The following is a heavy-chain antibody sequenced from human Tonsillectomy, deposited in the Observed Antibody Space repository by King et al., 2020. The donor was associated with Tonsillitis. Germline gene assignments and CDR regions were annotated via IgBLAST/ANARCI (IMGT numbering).Heavy chain of an antibody. CDR3: ARGEYSYGFYFDP. J-gene: IGHJ5*02. Sequence: VQLQESGPGLVKPSQTLSLTCTVSGSISSGSYYWSWIRQPAGKGLEWIGRIYTSGSTNYNPSLKSRVTISVDTSKNQFSLKLSSVTAADTAVYYCARGEYSYGFYFDPWGQGTLVTVSS. D-gene: IGHD5-18*01. V-gene: IGHV4-61*02. CDR1: GSISSGSYY. CDR2: IYTSGST.